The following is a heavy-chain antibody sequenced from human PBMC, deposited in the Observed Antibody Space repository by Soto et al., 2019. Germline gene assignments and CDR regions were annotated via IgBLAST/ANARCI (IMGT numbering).Heavy chain of an antibody. CDR3: ATSVGIAPTGEDGMDV. CDR1: GGTFSIYG. J-gene: IGHJ6*02. V-gene: IGHV1-69*13. Sequence: SVKVSCKAPGGTFSIYGFSWVRQAPGQGPEWIGGIIPILTTPNYAQKFHGRVTIGADESTTTVYMELSSLKSEDTAVYYCATSVGIAPTGEDGMDVWG. CDR2: IIPILTTP. D-gene: IGHD2-8*02.